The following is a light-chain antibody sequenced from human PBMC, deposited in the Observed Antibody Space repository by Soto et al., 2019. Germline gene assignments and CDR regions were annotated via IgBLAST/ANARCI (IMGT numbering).Light chain of an antibody. CDR3: QQYVSAPIT. CDR2: GAS. CDR1: QSVSSGH. Sequence: EIVLTQSPGTLSLSPGERATLSCRASQSVSSGHLAWYQQKPGQAPRLLIYGASSRATGIPDRFSGSVSGTGFTLTISRLEPEDFAVYYCQQYVSAPITFGQGTRLEIK. V-gene: IGKV3-20*01. J-gene: IGKJ5*01.